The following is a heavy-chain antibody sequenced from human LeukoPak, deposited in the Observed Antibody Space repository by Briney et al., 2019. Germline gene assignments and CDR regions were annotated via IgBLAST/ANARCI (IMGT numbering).Heavy chain of an antibody. V-gene: IGHV4/OR15-8*01. Sequence: SETLPLTCGVSGGFIINGKWWSWVRQPPGKGLEWIGEISHSGRPNYNPSLKGRRTISVDTAKNQFSLKLSSVTAADTAVYYCARDSIAGSSLSWWGQGTLVTVSS. CDR1: GGFIINGKW. CDR3: ARDSIAGSSLSW. J-gene: IGHJ4*02. CDR2: ISHSGRP. D-gene: IGHD6-13*01.